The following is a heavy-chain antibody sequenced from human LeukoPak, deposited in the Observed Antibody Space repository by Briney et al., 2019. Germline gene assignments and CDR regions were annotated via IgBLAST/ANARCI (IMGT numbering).Heavy chain of an antibody. CDR3: ARGPIDAFDT. V-gene: IGHV4-39*01. CDR2: IYYSGST. Sequence: PSETLSLTCTVSGGSISSSSYYWGWIRHPPGKGLERIGSIYYSGSTYYNPSLKSRVTISVDTSKNRFSLKLSSVTAADTAVYYCARGPIDAFDTWGQGTMVTVSS. J-gene: IGHJ3*02. CDR1: GGSISSSSYY.